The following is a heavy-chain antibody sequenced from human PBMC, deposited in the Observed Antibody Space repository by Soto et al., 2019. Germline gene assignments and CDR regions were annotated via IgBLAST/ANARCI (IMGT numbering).Heavy chain of an antibody. V-gene: IGHV3-21*01. CDR2: ISSSSSYI. Sequence: GGSLRLSCAASGFTFSSYSMNWVRQAPGKGLEWVSSISSSSSYIYYADSGKGRLTISRDNAKNSLYLQMNSLRAEDTAVYYCARDSTYYDISGPWGQGTLVTVSS. CDR3: ARDSTYYDISGP. D-gene: IGHD3-9*01. J-gene: IGHJ5*02. CDR1: GFTFSSYS.